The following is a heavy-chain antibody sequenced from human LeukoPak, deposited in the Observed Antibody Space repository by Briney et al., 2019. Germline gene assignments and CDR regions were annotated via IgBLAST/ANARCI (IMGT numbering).Heavy chain of an antibody. J-gene: IGHJ4*02. Sequence: ASMKVSCKASGYTFTNFDINWVRQATGQGLEWMGWMNPNTGNAGYAQKFQDRVTITWDASISTAYMDLSSLRSEDTAVYYCATSVDGLVTIRTYFELWGQGTPVTVSS. D-gene: IGHD4-23*01. CDR2: MNPNTGNA. CDR3: ATSVDGLVTIRTYFEL. CDR1: GYTFTNFD. V-gene: IGHV1-8*03.